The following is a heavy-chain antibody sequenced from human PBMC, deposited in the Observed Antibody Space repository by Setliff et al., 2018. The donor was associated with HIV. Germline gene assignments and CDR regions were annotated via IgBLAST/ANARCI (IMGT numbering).Heavy chain of an antibody. CDR2: INTNTGNP. CDR3: ARDLNKGSIDY. Sequence: ASVKVSCKASGYTFSSNALNWVRQAPGQGLEWMGWINTNTGNPTYAQGFTGRFVFSLDTSVSTAYLQISSLEAEDTAVYYCARDLNKGSIDYWGQGTLVTVSS. J-gene: IGHJ4*02. V-gene: IGHV7-4-1*02. CDR1: GYTFSSNA. D-gene: IGHD3-10*01.